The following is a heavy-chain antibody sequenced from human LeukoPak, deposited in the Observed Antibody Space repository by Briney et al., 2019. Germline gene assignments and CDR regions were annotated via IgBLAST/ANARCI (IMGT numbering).Heavy chain of an antibody. CDR2: INPNSGGT. D-gene: IGHD6-19*01. J-gene: IGHJ4*02. Sequence: ASVKVSCKASGYTFTGYYMHWVRQAPGQGLEWMGWINPNSGGTNYAQKFRGRVTMTRDTSISTAYMELSRLRSDDTAVYYCARGCSSGWYVFDYWGQGTLVTVSS. CDR1: GYTFTGYY. CDR3: ARGCSSGWYVFDY. V-gene: IGHV1-2*02.